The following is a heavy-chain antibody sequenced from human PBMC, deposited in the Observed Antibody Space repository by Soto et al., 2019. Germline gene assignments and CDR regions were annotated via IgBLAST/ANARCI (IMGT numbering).Heavy chain of an antibody. Sequence: SETLSLTCTVSGGSISSGGYYWSWIRQHPGKGLEWIGYIYYSGSTYYNPSLKSRVTISVDTSKNQFSLKLSSVTAADTAVYYCARWDCTNGVCYYGMDVWGQGTTVTVSS. CDR1: GGSISSGGYY. CDR3: ARWDCTNGVCYYGMDV. V-gene: IGHV4-31*03. J-gene: IGHJ6*02. D-gene: IGHD2-8*01. CDR2: IYYSGST.